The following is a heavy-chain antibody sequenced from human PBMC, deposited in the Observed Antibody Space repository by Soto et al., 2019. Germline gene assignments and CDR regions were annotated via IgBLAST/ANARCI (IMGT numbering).Heavy chain of an antibody. D-gene: IGHD4-17*01. CDR3: ATSGDYGPGYFDY. V-gene: IGHV4-59*01. Sequence: KPSETLSLTCTVSGGSISSYYWSWIRQPPGKGLEWIGYIYYSGSTNYNPSLKSRVTISVDTSKNQFSLKLSSVTAADTAVYYCATSGDYGPGYFDYWGQGTLVTVSS. CDR1: GGSISSYY. J-gene: IGHJ4*02. CDR2: IYYSGST.